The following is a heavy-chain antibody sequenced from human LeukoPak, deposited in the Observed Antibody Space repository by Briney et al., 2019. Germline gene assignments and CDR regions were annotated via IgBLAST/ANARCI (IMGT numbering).Heavy chain of an antibody. V-gene: IGHV3-66*01. D-gene: IGHD4-17*01. J-gene: IGHJ4*02. CDR1: GFTVSSNY. CDR2: IYSGGTT. CDR3: ARAPGLTTNFDS. Sequence: GGPLRLSCAASGFTVSSNYMSWVRQAPGKGLEWVSIIYSGGTTYYADSVKGRFTISRDNSENTLYLQMNSLRAEDTAVYYCARAPGLTTNFDSWGQGTLVTVSS.